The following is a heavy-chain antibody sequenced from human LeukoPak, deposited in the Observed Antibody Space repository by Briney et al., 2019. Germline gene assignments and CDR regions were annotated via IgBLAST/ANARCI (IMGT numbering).Heavy chain of an antibody. CDR2: ISSSSSYI. Sequence: GGSLRLSCAASGFTFSGYSMNWVRQAPGKGLEWVSSISSSSSYIYYADSVKGRFTISRDNSKNTLYLQMNSLRAEDTAVYYCACDSSGYSVRGGAFDIWGQGTMVTVSS. D-gene: IGHD3-22*01. CDR1: GFTFSGYS. CDR3: ACDSSGYSVRGGAFDI. J-gene: IGHJ3*02. V-gene: IGHV3-21*01.